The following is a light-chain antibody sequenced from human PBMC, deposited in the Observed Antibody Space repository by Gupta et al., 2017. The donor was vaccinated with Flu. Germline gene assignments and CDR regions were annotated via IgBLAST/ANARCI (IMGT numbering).Light chain of an antibody. V-gene: IGKV1-5*03. CDR1: QNINTW. CDR2: KTS. CDR3: QQCNTYS. J-gene: IGKJ1*01. Sequence: DIQMTQSPSTLSVSLGDRVTITCRASQNINTWLAWYQQKPRGDPKLLIYKTSSLETGVPSRFSGYGDGTEFTLTISSLHPDDFATYYCQQCNTYSFGQGTKVE.